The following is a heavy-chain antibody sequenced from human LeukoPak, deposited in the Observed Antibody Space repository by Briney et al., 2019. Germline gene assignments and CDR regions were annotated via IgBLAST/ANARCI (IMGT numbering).Heavy chain of an antibody. CDR1: GGSISSGGYY. Sequence: SETLSLTCTVSGGSISSGGYYWSWIRQHPGKGLEWIGYIYYSGSTNYNPSLKSRVTISVDTSKNQFSLKLSSVTAADTAVYYCARVSSSTSWEGYYYYGMDVWGQGTTVTVSS. D-gene: IGHD2-2*01. V-gene: IGHV4-61*08. CDR2: IYYSGST. J-gene: IGHJ6*02. CDR3: ARVSSSTSWEGYYYYGMDV.